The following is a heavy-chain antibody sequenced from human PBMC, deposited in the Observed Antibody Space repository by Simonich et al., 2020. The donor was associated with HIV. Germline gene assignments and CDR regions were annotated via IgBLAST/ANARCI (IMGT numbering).Heavy chain of an antibody. V-gene: IGHV4-34*01. CDR3: ARNGIAARPDTSEVDY. J-gene: IGHJ4*02. Sequence: QVQLQQWGAGLLKPSETLSLTCAVYGGSFSGYYWIRLRQAPGKGLGWIREINHRGSTTYNPSLKDRDTISVDTSKKQFSLKLSSVTAADTAVYYCARNGIAARPDTSEVDYWGQGTLVTVSS. D-gene: IGHD6-6*01. CDR2: INHRGST. CDR1: GGSFSGYY.